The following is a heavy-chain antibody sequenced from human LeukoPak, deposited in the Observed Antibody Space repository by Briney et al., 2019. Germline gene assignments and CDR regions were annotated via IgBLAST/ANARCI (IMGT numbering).Heavy chain of an antibody. Sequence: GESLKISCKGSGYSFTNYRIGWVRQMPGKGLEWMGVIYPGDSDTRYSPSFQGQVTISADKSISTAYLQWSSLKASDTATYYCASQYSGTYYRSFDYWGQGTLVTVSS. V-gene: IGHV5-51*01. D-gene: IGHD3-10*01. CDR1: GYSFTNYR. CDR2: IYPGDSDT. CDR3: ASQYSGTYYRSFDY. J-gene: IGHJ4*02.